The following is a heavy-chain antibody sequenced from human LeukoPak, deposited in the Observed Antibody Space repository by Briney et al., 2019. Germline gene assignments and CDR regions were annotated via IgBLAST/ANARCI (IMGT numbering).Heavy chain of an antibody. Sequence: PGGSLRLSCAASGFTFSSYAMSWVRQAPGKGLEWVSAISGSGGSTYYADSVKGRFTISRGNSKNTLYLQMNSLRAEDTAVYYCAKDLLAIVVVIIDYWGQGTLVTVSS. CDR3: AKDLLAIVVVIIDY. V-gene: IGHV3-23*01. CDR2: ISGSGGST. CDR1: GFTFSSYA. D-gene: IGHD3-22*01. J-gene: IGHJ4*02.